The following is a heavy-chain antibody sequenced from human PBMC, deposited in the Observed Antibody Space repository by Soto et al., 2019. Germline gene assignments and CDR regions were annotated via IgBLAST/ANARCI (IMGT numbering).Heavy chain of an antibody. CDR2: IYSGGST. J-gene: IGHJ3*02. D-gene: IGHD1-20*01. V-gene: IGHV3-66*01. CDR3: ASGYNWNHPHPFDI. CDR1: GFTVSSNY. Sequence: GGSLRLSCAASGFTVSSNYMSWVRQAPGKGLEWVSVIYSGGSTYYADSVKGRFTISRDNSKNTLYLQMNSLRAEDTAVYYCASGYNWNHPHPFDIWGQGTMVTVSS.